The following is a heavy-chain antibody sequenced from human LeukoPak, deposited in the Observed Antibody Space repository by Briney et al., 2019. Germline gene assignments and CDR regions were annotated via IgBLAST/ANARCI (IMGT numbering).Heavy chain of an antibody. CDR1: GFTVSSNY. CDR3: AKVRLVYERSGLGFDH. Sequence: GGSLRLSCAASGFTVSSNYMSWVRQAPGKGLEWLSVINVNAGRTFNADSVKGRFTISRDNSKNTVHLQMNSLRAEDTAVYYCAKVRLVYERSGLGFDHWGQGTLVTVSS. V-gene: IGHV3-23*01. D-gene: IGHD3-22*01. J-gene: IGHJ4*02. CDR2: INVNAGRT.